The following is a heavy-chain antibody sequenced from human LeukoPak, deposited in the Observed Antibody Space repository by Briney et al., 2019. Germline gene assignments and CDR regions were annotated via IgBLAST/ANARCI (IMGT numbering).Heavy chain of an antibody. D-gene: IGHD3-3*01. CDR1: GYTFTSYD. Sequence: ASVKVSCKASGYTFTSYDINWVRQATGQGLEWMGWMNPNSGNTGYAQKFQGWVTMTRDTSISTAYMELSRLRSDDTAVYYCARGPPGIFGVVTTPYNWFDPWGQGTLVTVSS. CDR3: ARGPPGIFGVVTTPYNWFDP. V-gene: IGHV1-8*01. J-gene: IGHJ5*02. CDR2: MNPNSGNT.